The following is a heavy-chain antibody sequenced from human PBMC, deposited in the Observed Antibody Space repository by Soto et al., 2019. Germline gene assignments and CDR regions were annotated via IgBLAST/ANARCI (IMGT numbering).Heavy chain of an antibody. J-gene: IGHJ4*02. CDR2: ISYDGSNK. V-gene: IGHV3-30*18. CDR1: GFTFSSYV. D-gene: IGHD4-4*01. Sequence: GGSLRLSCAASGFTFSSYVMHWVRQAPGKGLEWVAVISYDGSNKYYADSVKGRFTISRDNSKNTLYLQMNSLRAEDTAVYYCAKVRGGYSNYASFFDYWGQGTLVTVSS. CDR3: AKVRGGYSNYASFFDY.